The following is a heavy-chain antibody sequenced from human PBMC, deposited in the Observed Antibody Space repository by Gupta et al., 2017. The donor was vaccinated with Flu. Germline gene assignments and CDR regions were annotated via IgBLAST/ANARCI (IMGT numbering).Heavy chain of an antibody. V-gene: IGHV1-3*01. J-gene: IGHJ4*02. CDR1: GYTFTSYA. CDR3: ARAAVVEMATPSTGRNYYFDY. D-gene: IGHD2-15*01. CDR2: INAGNGNT. Sequence: QVQLVQSGAEVKKPGASVKVSCKASGYTFTSYAMHWVRQAPGQRLEWMGWINAGNGNTKYSQKFQGRVTITRDTSASTAYMELSSLRSEDTAVYYCARAAVVEMATPSTGRNYYFDYWGQGTLVTVSS.